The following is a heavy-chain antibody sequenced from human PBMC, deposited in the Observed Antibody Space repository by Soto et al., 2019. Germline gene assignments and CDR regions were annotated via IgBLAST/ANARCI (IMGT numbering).Heavy chain of an antibody. D-gene: IGHD3-16*01. CDR3: AASLIPVMITPHGYAQPSFDY. Sequence: KPSETLSLTCTVSGVSITDYYWSWIRQAPGKGLESMGYIYYSGVPFYNPSLNSRATISRDTSKNQFSLNLYFVTTADTAVYYCAASLIPVMITPHGYAQPSFDYWGQGSLVTVSS. CDR1: GVSITDYY. J-gene: IGHJ4*02. V-gene: IGHV4-59*01. CDR2: IYYSGVP.